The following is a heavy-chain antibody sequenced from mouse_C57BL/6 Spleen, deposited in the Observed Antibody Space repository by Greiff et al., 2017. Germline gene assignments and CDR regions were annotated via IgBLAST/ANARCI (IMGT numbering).Heavy chain of an antibody. Sequence: EVQLLQSGPELVKPGASVKISCKASGYTFTDYYMNWVKQSHGKSLEWIGDISHNNSGTSNNQKFTGKATLTVDKSSCTAYMELRSLTSEDSAVDYCARGHYYGSREFAYWGQGTLVTVSA. D-gene: IGHD1-1*01. CDR2: ISHNNSGT. J-gene: IGHJ3*01. CDR3: ARGHYYGSREFAY. V-gene: IGHV1-26*01. CDR1: GYTFTDYY.